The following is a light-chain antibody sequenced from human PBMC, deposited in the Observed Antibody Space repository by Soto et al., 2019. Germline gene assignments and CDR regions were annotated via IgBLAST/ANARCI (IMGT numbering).Light chain of an antibody. CDR3: QQTYSTPYT. V-gene: IGKV1-39*01. Sequence: IHMTQSPSYLSASVGDRVTITCRASQRITTYLNWYQQKSGEAPKLLISTSGTLQRGVPSRFTGSGSGTDFTLTITSLQPADFATYFCQQTYSTPYTFGQGTKLEIK. CDR1: QRITTY. CDR2: TSG. J-gene: IGKJ2*01.